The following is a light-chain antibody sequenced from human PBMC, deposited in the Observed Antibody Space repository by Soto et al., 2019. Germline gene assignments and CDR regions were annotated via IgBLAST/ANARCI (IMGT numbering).Light chain of an antibody. J-gene: IGLJ1*01. Sequence: QSSRTQPASLSGSPGQSITISCTGTSSDVGSYNLVSWYQHHPGKAPKLMIYEGSKRPSGVSNRFSGSKSGNTASLTISGLQAEDEADYFCCSYAGSNTFVFGTGTKV. CDR3: CSYAGSNTFV. V-gene: IGLV2-23*01. CDR2: EGS. CDR1: SSDVGSYNL.